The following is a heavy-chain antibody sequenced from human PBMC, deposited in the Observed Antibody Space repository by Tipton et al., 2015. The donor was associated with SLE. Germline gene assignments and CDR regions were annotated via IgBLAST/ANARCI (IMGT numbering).Heavy chain of an antibody. Sequence: TLSLTCTVSGGSIRSGYFWGWLRQHPEKGLEWIGYIDYSGNTYYNPSLKSRATISVDTSKNQFSLKLRSVTAADTAVYYCARGGGGYQLLSGYYYYMDVWGKGTTVTVSS. J-gene: IGHJ6*03. D-gene: IGHD2-2*01. CDR2: IDYSGNT. CDR3: ARGGGGYQLLSGYYYYMDV. CDR1: GGSIRSGYF. V-gene: IGHV4-31*03.